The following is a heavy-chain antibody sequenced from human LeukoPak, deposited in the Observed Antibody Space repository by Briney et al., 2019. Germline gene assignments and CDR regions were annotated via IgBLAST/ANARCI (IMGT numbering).Heavy chain of an antibody. CDR2: ISHSGST. CDR3: ARATAPITIFGVVIDPVDAFDI. D-gene: IGHD3-3*01. Sequence: SQTLSLTCTVSGGSISSGGYYWSWIRQPPGKGLEWIGYISHSGSTYYNPSLKSRVTISVDRSKNQFSLKLSSVTAADTAMYYCARATAPITIFGVVIDPVDAFDIWGQGTMVTVSS. V-gene: IGHV4-30-2*01. J-gene: IGHJ3*02. CDR1: GGSISSGGYY.